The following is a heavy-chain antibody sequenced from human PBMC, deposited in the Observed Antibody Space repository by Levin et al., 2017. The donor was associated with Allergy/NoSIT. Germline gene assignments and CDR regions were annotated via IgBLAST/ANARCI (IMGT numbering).Heavy chain of an antibody. CDR3: AKDLGHLGSGF. D-gene: IGHD6-19*01. J-gene: IGHJ4*02. CDR2: ISGSGGST. Sequence: GESLKISCAASGFTFSSYAMSWVRQAPGKGLEWVSAISGSGGSTYYADSVKGRFTISRDNSKNTLYLQMNSLRAEDTAVYCCAKDLGHLGSGFWGQGTLVTVSS. V-gene: IGHV3-23*01. CDR1: GFTFSSYA.